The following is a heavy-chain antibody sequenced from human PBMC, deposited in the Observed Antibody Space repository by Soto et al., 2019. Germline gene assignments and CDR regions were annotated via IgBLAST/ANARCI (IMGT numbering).Heavy chain of an antibody. J-gene: IGHJ6*02. Sequence: GASVKVSCKASGYTFTSYGISWVRQAPGQGLEWMGWISAYNGNTNYAQKLQGGVTMTTDTSTSTACMELRSLRSDDTAVYYCAREVRGVATYYYYYYGMDVWGQGTTVTVSS. D-gene: IGHD3-10*01. CDR1: GYTFTSYG. CDR3: AREVRGVATYYYYYYGMDV. V-gene: IGHV1-18*01. CDR2: ISAYNGNT.